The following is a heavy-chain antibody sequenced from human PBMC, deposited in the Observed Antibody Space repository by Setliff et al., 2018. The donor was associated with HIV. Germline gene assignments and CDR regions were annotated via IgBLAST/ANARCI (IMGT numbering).Heavy chain of an antibody. Sequence: SETLSLTCTVSGGSISRSSYYWGWIRQSPGKGLEWSGRFHHSGSTSYNQSLRSRVTISVDTSKNQFSLKLTSVTAADTAVYYCARPLTTSYYFWGDAFAIWGQGTMVTVS. CDR3: ARPLTTSYYFWGDAFAI. CDR1: GGSISRSSYY. V-gene: IGHV4-39*01. J-gene: IGHJ3*02. D-gene: IGHD3-10*02. CDR2: FHHSGST.